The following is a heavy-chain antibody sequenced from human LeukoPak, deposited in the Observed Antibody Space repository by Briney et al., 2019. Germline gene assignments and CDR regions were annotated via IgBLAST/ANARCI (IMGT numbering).Heavy chain of an antibody. Sequence: PGGSLRLSCAASGFTFSNYAMSWVRQAPGKGLEWVSDISGSGGSTYYADSVKGRFTISRDNSKNTLFLQIYSLRAEDTAVYYCAKDQTTMVRGVNHDRGQGTLVIVSS. CDR3: AKDQTTMVRGVNHD. CDR2: ISGSGGST. J-gene: IGHJ4*02. CDR1: GFTFSNYA. V-gene: IGHV3-23*01. D-gene: IGHD3-10*01.